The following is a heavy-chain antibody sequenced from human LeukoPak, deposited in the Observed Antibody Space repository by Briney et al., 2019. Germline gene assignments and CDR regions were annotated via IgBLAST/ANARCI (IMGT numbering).Heavy chain of an antibody. CDR2: IYYSGST. D-gene: IGHD6-6*01. CDR3: ASDRGYSSSSNFFDY. CDR1: GGSISSYY. Sequence: SETLSLTCTVSGGSISSYYWSWIRQPPGEGLEWIGYIYYSGSTNYNPSLKSRVTISVDTSKNQFSLKLSSVTAADTAVYYCASDRGYSSSSNFFDYWGQGTLVTVSS. J-gene: IGHJ4*02. V-gene: IGHV4-59*01.